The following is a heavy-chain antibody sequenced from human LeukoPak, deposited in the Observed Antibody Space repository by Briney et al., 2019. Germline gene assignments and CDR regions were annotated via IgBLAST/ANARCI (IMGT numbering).Heavy chain of an antibody. V-gene: IGHV3-23*01. D-gene: IGHD3-10*01. CDR1: GFTFSSYA. CDR2: ISGSGAST. CDR3: AKDYYGSGSYYTGFDY. Sequence: GGSLRLSCAASGFTFSSYAMSWVRQAPGKGLEWVSVISGSGASTSYADSVKGRFTIARDNSKNTLYLQVNSLRAEDTAVYYCAKDYYGSGSYYTGFDYWGQGTLVTVSS. J-gene: IGHJ4*02.